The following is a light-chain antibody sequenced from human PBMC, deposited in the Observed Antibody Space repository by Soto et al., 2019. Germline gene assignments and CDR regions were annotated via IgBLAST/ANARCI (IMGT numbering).Light chain of an antibody. CDR2: AAS. J-gene: IGKJ5*01. CDR3: QQNSSPPPIT. CDR1: QNIANF. Sequence: DIQMTQSPSSLSASVGDRVTITRRASQNIANFLNWYQQKPGKAPKLLIYAASSLQSGVPSRFSGGGFGTDFTLTISSLQSEDFATYYCQQNSSPPPITFGQGTRLDIK. V-gene: IGKV1-39*01.